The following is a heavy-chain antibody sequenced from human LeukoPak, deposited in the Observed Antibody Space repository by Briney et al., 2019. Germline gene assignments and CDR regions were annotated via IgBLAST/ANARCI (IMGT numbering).Heavy chain of an antibody. CDR3: ARDVFLGAVAGRRADY. J-gene: IGHJ4*02. CDR2: FIPIFGTA. CDR1: EGTFNNYA. D-gene: IGHD6-19*01. V-gene: IGHV1-69*06. Sequence: ASVKVSCKAPEGTFNNYAITWGRQAPGQGLEWMGVFIPIFGTANYAQKFQGRVAITADKSTSTAFLESSSLTSDNTAIYYCARDVFLGAVAGRRADYWGQGPLVTVSS.